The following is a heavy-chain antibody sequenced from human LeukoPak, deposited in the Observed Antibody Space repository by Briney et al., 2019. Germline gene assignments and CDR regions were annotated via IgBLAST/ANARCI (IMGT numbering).Heavy chain of an antibody. CDR3: ARGSIGFGRYYGVDV. Sequence: SETLSLTCAVYGGSFSGYYWSWIRQPPGKGLEWIGEVNHSGSTNYNPSLKSRVTISVDTSKNQFSLKLSSVTAADTAVYYCARGSIGFGRYYGVDVWGKGTTVTVSS. CDR1: GGSFSGYY. V-gene: IGHV4-34*01. J-gene: IGHJ6*04. CDR2: VNHSGST. D-gene: IGHD1-14*01.